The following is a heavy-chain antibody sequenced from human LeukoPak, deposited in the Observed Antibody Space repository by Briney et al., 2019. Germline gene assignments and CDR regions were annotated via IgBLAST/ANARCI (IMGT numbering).Heavy chain of an antibody. V-gene: IGHV3-74*01. CDR1: GFTFSKNW. J-gene: IGHJ4*02. CDR3: ARGRTKFDY. CDR2: ISPDDKTT. Sequence: GGSLRLSCAASGFTFSKNWLHWVRQAPGKGLVWVSRISPDDKTTSYADSVKGRFTVSRDDAKNSLYLQMNSLRAEDTAGYYCARGRTKFDYWGQGTLVTVSS. D-gene: IGHD1-14*01.